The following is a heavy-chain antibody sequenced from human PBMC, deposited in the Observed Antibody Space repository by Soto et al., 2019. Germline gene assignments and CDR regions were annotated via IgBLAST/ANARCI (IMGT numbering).Heavy chain of an antibody. Sequence: EVQLVESGGGLVQPGGSLRLSCAASGFTVNTNYMSWVRQAPGKGPEWVSVIYSGGSTYYADSVKGRFTISRDNSKNTLYLQMNSLRAEDSAVYYCARAKKAPGDYAFDYWGQGTLVTVSS. CDR2: IYSGGST. V-gene: IGHV3-66*01. CDR1: GFTVNTNY. J-gene: IGHJ4*02. D-gene: IGHD4-17*01. CDR3: ARAKKAPGDYAFDY.